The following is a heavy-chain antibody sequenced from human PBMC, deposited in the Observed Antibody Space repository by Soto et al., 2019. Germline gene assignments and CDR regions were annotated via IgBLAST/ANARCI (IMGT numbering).Heavy chain of an antibody. D-gene: IGHD3-16*02. CDR1: GGSISSGGYY. V-gene: IGHV4-31*03. Sequence: SETLSLTCTVSGGSISSGGYYWSWIRQHPGKGLEWIGYIYYSGSTYYNPSLKSRVTISVDTSRNQFSLKLSSVTAADTAVYYCARVRIEGVDYYDYIWGSYRPTFDYWGQGTLVTVSS. CDR2: IYYSGST. CDR3: ARVRIEGVDYYDYIWGSYRPTFDY. J-gene: IGHJ4*02.